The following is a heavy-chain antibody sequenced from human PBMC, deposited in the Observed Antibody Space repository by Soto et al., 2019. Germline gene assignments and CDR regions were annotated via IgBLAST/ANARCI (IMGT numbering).Heavy chain of an antibody. CDR3: AKSSRITLVRGVTDY. D-gene: IGHD3-10*01. V-gene: IGHV3-23*01. J-gene: IGHJ4*02. CDR1: GFAFSNYA. Sequence: RLSCAASGFAFSNYAMNWVRQAPGKGLEWVSAISGGAGDTYYADSVKGRFTISRDNSKNTLYLQMKSLRAEDTAVYFCAKSSRITLVRGVTDYWGQGTLVTVSS. CDR2: ISGGAGDT.